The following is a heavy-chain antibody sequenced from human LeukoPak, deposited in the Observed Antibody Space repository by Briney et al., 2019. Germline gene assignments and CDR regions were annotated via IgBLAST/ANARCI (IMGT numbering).Heavy chain of an antibody. CDR1: GFTFDDYA. CDR3: AKGMVARRGAFDY. Sequence: PGTSLRLSCAASGFTFDDYAMHWVRQAPGKGLEWVSGISWNSGTIGNADSVKGRFTISRDNAKNSLYLQMNGLRVEDTAFYYCAKGMVARRGAFDYWGQGTLVTVSS. V-gene: IGHV3-9*01. CDR2: ISWNSGTI. J-gene: IGHJ4*02. D-gene: IGHD2-15*01.